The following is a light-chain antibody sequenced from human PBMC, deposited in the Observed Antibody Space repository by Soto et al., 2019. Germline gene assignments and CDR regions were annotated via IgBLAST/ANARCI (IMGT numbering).Light chain of an antibody. CDR1: TSNIGGNT. J-gene: IGLJ1*01. Sequence: QSALTQPPSASGTPGQWVSISCSGSTSNIGGNTVSWYQQLPGTAPKLLIYRNNQRPSGVPDRVSGSKSGTSASLAISGLRSEDEADYYCATWDDSLKGYVFGTGTKVTVL. CDR2: RNN. CDR3: ATWDDSLKGYV. V-gene: IGLV1-44*01.